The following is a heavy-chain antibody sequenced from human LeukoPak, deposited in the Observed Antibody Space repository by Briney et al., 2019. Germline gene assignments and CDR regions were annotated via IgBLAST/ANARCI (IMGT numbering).Heavy chain of an antibody. CDR1: GYTFTSYY. D-gene: IGHD5-24*01. CDR2: INTSGGRR. Sequence: ASVKVSCKASGYTFTSYYIYWMRQAHGDGLDWMGIINTSGGRRNYEHKFQGRVTMTRDKSTRKEYMEMSRLRSDDTAVYYCARVRDGYNSHFDYWGQGTLVTVSS. J-gene: IGHJ4*02. CDR3: ARVRDGYNSHFDY. V-gene: IGHV1-46*01.